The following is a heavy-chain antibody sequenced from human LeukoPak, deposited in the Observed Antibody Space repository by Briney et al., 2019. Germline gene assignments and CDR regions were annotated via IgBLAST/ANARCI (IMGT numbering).Heavy chain of an antibody. CDR3: ARDSYSGYDY. D-gene: IGHD5-12*01. V-gene: IGHV4-59*11. CDR2: IYYSGST. Sequence: SETLSLTCTVSGGSISSHYWSWIRQPPGKGLEWIGYIYYSGSTNYNPSLKSRVTISVDTSKNQFSLKLSSMTAADTAVYYCARDSYSGYDYWGQGTLVTVSS. CDR1: GGSISSHY. J-gene: IGHJ4*02.